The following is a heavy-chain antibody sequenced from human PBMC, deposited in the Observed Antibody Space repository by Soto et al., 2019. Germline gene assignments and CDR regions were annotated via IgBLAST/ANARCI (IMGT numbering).Heavy chain of an antibody. D-gene: IGHD2-2*02. CDR1: GFTFSTYS. CDR3: AREYTAWPLAYGLDV. V-gene: IGHV3-21*01. J-gene: IGHJ6*02. CDR2: ISSRSDI. Sequence: GGSLRLSCVGSGFTFSTYSINWVRQAPGKGLEWVSSISSRSDIYYADSVKGRFTISRDNAKNSVSLQMNSLRAEDTAVYYCAREYTAWPLAYGLDVWGQGTTVTVYS.